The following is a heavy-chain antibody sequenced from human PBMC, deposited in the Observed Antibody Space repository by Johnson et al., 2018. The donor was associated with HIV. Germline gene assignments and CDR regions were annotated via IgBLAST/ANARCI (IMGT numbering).Heavy chain of an antibody. CDR3: AKDVGNYWPDAFDI. Sequence: QVHLVESGGGVVQPGGSLTLSCAASGFTFSTYGMHWVRQAPGKGLEWVTFIRYDGSSKYYADSVKGRFTISRDNSKNTLYLQMNSLRAEDTALYYCAKDVGNYWPDAFDIWGQGTMVTVSS. J-gene: IGHJ3*02. V-gene: IGHV3-30*02. CDR1: GFTFSTYG. CDR2: IRYDGSSK. D-gene: IGHD3-22*01.